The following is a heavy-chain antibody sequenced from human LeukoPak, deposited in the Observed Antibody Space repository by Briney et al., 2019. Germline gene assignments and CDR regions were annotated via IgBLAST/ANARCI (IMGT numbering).Heavy chain of an antibody. CDR2: IWYDGSIQ. Sequence: PGGSLRLSCAASGFTFSSYGMHWVRQAPGKGLEWVAAIWYDGSIQYYADSVKGRFTISRDNSKNTLSLQMNSLRAEDSAVYYCARAITGTWNVMDVWGQGTTATVSS. D-gene: IGHD1-7*01. CDR3: ARAITGTWNVMDV. CDR1: GFTFSSYG. V-gene: IGHV3-33*01. J-gene: IGHJ6*02.